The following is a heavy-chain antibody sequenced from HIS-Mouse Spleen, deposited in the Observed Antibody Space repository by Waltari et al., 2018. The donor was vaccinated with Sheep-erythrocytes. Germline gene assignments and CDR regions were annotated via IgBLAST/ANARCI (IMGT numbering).Heavy chain of an antibody. CDR3: AQTGATTPHFDY. CDR1: GGTFSSYA. CDR2: IIPILGIA. V-gene: IGHV1-69*04. D-gene: IGHD1-26*01. Sequence: QVQLVQSGAEVKKPGSSVKVSCKASGGTFSSYAISWVRQAPGQGLEWMGRIIPILGIANYAQKFQGRVTITADKSTSTAYMELSSLRSEVTAVYYCAQTGATTPHFDYWGQGTLVTVSS. J-gene: IGHJ4*02.